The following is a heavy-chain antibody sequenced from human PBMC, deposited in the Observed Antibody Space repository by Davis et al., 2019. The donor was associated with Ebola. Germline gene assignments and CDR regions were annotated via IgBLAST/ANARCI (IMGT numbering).Heavy chain of an antibody. CDR1: GFTFRNYA. D-gene: IGHD1-1*01. CDR3: ARAVFNEVLDY. Sequence: PGGSLRLSCAASGFTFRNYAMHRVRQAPGKRLEWADVESYSEREKFYADSVKGRFTISRDNSENTLYLQMNSLTADDTAVYYCARAVFNEVLDYWGQGTTVTVSS. V-gene: IGHV3-30*04. CDR2: ESYSEREK. J-gene: IGHJ4*02.